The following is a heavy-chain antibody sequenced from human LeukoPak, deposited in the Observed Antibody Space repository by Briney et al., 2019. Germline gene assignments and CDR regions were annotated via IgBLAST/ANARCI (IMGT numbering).Heavy chain of an antibody. J-gene: IGHJ4*02. CDR2: ISVRGDRT. V-gene: IGHV3-23*01. CDR3: AKDRDYGGNSRGIDYFDY. CDR1: GFAFSDYV. D-gene: IGHD4-23*01. Sequence: GGSLRLSCAASGFAFSDYVMDWVRQAPGQGLEWVSSISVRGDRTYYPDSVKRRFTISRDNSKHMLYLQMNTLRADDTAIYYCAKDRDYGGNSRGIDYFDYWGQGTLVTVSS.